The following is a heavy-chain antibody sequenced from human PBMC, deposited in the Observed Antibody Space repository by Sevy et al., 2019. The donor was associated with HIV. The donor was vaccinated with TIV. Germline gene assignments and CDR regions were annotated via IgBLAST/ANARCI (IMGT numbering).Heavy chain of an antibody. D-gene: IGHD3-3*01. Sequence: GGSLRLSCAASGFTFSTYAMSWVRQAPGKGLEWVSGISGSGGKTYYADSVKGRLTISRDNSKNTLYLQMNSLRAEDTAVYYCAKGPSREWLLSAFDIWGQGTMVTVSS. CDR1: GFTFSTYA. V-gene: IGHV3-23*01. CDR2: ISGSGGKT. CDR3: AKGPSREWLLSAFDI. J-gene: IGHJ3*02.